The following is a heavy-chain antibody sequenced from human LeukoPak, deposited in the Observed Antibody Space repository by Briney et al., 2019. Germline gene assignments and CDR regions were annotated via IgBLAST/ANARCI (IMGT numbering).Heavy chain of an antibody. V-gene: IGHV1-69*13. J-gene: IGHJ6*02. CDR1: GGTFSSYA. Sequence: SVKVSCKASGGTFSSYAIGWVRQAPGQGLEWMGGIIPIFGTANYAQKFQGRVTITADESTSTAYMELSSLRSEDTAVYYCARDPAIYYYYYYGMDVWGQGTTVTVSS. CDR3: ARDPAIYYYYYYGMDV. D-gene: IGHD4/OR15-4a*01. CDR2: IIPIFGTA.